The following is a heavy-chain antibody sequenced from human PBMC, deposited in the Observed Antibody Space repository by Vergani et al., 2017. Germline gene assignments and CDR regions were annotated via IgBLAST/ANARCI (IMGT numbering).Heavy chain of an antibody. D-gene: IGHD6-19*01. CDR2: ISGSGGST. Sequence: EVQLVESVGGLVQPGGSLRLSCAASGFTFSSYAMSWVRQAPGKGLEWVSAISGSGGSTYYADSVKGRFTISRDNSKNTLYLQMNSLRAEDTAVYYCAKAWGTRIAVAGTWRHFDYWGQGTLVTVSS. CDR3: AKAWGTRIAVAGTWRHFDY. J-gene: IGHJ4*02. CDR1: GFTFSSYA. V-gene: IGHV3-23*04.